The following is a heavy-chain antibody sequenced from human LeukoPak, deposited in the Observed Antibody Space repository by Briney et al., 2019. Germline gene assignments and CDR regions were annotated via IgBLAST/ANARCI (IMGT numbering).Heavy chain of an antibody. J-gene: IGHJ4*02. D-gene: IGHD5-18*01. CDR3: AKSPVGSTFGQNPYFFKY. Sequence: GGSLRLSCAASGFTFSNYAMSWVRQAPGKGLQWVSTISGNGDYTYYADSVEGRFTISRDTSKNTLHLQMSSLGAEDTAVYYCAKSPVGSTFGQNPYFFKYWGQGTLVTVSS. V-gene: IGHV3-23*01. CDR2: ISGNGDYT. CDR1: GFTFSNYA.